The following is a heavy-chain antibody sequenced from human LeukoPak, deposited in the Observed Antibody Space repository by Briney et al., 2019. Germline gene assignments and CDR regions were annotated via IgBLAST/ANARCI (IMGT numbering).Heavy chain of an antibody. CDR1: GGSFSGYY. CDR3: ARGRHYYDSSGYLESYYFDY. Sequence: HSETLSLTCAVYGGSFSGYYWSWIRPPPGKGLEWIGEINHSGSPNYNPSLKSRVTISVDTSKNQFSLKLSSVTAADTAVYYCARGRHYYDSSGYLESYYFDYWGQGTLVTVSS. CDR2: INHSGSP. D-gene: IGHD3-22*01. J-gene: IGHJ4*02. V-gene: IGHV4-34*01.